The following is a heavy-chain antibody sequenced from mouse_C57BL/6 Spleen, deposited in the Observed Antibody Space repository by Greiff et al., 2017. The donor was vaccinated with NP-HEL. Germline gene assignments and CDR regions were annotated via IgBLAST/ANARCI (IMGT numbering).Heavy chain of an antibody. CDR2: IHPNSGST. D-gene: IGHD1-1*01. J-gene: IGHJ4*01. V-gene: IGHV1-64*01. CDR1: GYTFTSYW. Sequence: QVQLQQPGAELVKPGASVKLSCKASGYTFTSYWMHWVKQRPGQGLEWIGMIHPNSGSTNYNEKFKSKATLTVDKSSSTAYMQLSSLTSEDSAVYYCASLYYGSSYEGAMDYWGQGTSVTVSS. CDR3: ASLYYGSSYEGAMDY.